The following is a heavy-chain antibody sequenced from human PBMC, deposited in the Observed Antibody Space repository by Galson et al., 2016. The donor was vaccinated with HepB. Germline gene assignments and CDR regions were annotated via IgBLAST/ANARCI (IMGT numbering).Heavy chain of an antibody. Sequence: SLRLSCAASGFTFSSYAMSWVRQAPGKGLEWVSTISGSADSAYYADSVKGRFSISRDQSRNTLYVQMNSLRAEDTAIYYCAKMKYNGSGSLSTFDIWGPGTMVTVSS. D-gene: IGHD3-10*01. V-gene: IGHV3-23*01. CDR2: ISGSADSA. CDR3: AKMKYNGSGSLSTFDI. CDR1: GFTFSSYA. J-gene: IGHJ3*02.